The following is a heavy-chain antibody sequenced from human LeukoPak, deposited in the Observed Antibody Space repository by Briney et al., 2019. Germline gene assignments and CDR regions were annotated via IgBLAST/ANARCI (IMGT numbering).Heavy chain of an antibody. CDR1: GGSLSCYY. CDR3: ARVKPCPSSRPLDY. J-gene: IGHJ4*02. V-gene: IGHV4-34*01. Sequence: PSETLSLTCAVYGGSLSCYYWSWIRQPPGKGLEWIGEVNHGGSINYNPSLKSRVTISIDTSKNQFSLKLSSVTAADTAVYYCARVKPCPSSRPLDYSGQGTLVTVSS. CDR2: VNHGGSI. D-gene: IGHD2-2*01.